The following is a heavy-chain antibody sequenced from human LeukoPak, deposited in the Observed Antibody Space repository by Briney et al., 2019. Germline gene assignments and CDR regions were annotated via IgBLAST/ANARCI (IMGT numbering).Heavy chain of an antibody. V-gene: IGHV4-34*01. Sequence: SETLSLTCAVYGGSFSGYYWSWIRQPPGKGLEWIGEINHSGSTNYNPSLKSRVTISVDTSKNQFSLKLSSVTAADTAVYYSARAHRYYDFWSGYLNWFDPWGQGTLVTVSS. J-gene: IGHJ5*02. D-gene: IGHD3-3*01. CDR1: GGSFSGYY. CDR2: INHSGST. CDR3: ARAHRYYDFWSGYLNWFDP.